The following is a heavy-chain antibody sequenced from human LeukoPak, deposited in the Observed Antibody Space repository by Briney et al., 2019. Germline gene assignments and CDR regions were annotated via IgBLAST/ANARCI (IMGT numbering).Heavy chain of an antibody. Sequence: GRSLRLSCAASGFTFDDYAMHWVRQAPGKGLEWVSGISWKSGSIGYVDSVKGRFTISRDNAKNSLYLQMNSLRAEDTAVYYCASAGSGSYSSYYYYYMDVWGKGTTVTVSS. D-gene: IGHD3-10*01. V-gene: IGHV3-9*01. CDR3: ASAGSGSYSSYYYYYMDV. CDR1: GFTFDDYA. CDR2: ISWKSGSI. J-gene: IGHJ6*03.